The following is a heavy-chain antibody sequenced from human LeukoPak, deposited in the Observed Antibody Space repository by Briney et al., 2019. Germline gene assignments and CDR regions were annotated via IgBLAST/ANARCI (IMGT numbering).Heavy chain of an antibody. CDR2: ISGSGGST. CDR3: ARVISPYYDSSGYLDY. D-gene: IGHD3-22*01. V-gene: IGHV3-23*01. CDR1: GFTFSSYA. J-gene: IGHJ4*02. Sequence: PGGSLRLSCAASGFTFSSYAMSWVRQAPGKGLEWVSAISGSGGSTYYADSVKGRFTISRDNSKNSLYLQMNSLRAEDTAVYYCARVISPYYDSSGYLDYWGQGTLVTVSS.